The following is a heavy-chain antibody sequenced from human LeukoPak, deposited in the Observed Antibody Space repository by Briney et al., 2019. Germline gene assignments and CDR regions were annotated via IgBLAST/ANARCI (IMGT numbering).Heavy chain of an antibody. CDR2: INHSGST. Sequence: SETLSLTCAVYGGSFSGYYWSWIRQPPGKGLEWIGEINHSGSTNYNPSLKSRVTISVDTSKNQFSLKLSSVTAADTAVYYWARERARVVTYNWFDPWGQGTLVTVSS. CDR1: GGSFSGYY. V-gene: IGHV4-34*01. D-gene: IGHD3-3*01. J-gene: IGHJ5*02. CDR3: ARERARVVTYNWFDP.